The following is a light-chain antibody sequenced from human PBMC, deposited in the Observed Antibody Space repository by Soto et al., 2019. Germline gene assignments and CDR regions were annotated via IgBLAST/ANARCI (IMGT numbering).Light chain of an antibody. V-gene: IGKV3-20*01. J-gene: IGKJ4*01. Sequence: EIVLTQSPGTLSLSPGERATLSCRASPSVSSSYLAWYQQKPGQAPRLLIYGASSRATGIPDRFSGSGSGTDFTLAICRLEPEDFAVYYCQQYGSAPTFGGGPKVEIK. CDR3: QQYGSAPT. CDR1: PSVSSSY. CDR2: GAS.